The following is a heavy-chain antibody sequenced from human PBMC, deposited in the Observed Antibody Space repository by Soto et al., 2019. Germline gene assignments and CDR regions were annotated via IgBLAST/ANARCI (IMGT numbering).Heavy chain of an antibody. V-gene: IGHV3-48*02. D-gene: IGHD2-21*02. Sequence: EVQLVESGGGLVQPGGSLRLSCAASGFTFSSYSMNWVRQAPGKGLEWVSYISSSSSTIYYADSVKGRFTISRDNAKNSLYLQMNSLRDEDTAVYYCARDLWGDNPYYYYGMDVWGQGTTVTVSS. CDR3: ARDLWGDNPYYYYGMDV. CDR1: GFTFSSYS. J-gene: IGHJ6*02. CDR2: ISSSSSTI.